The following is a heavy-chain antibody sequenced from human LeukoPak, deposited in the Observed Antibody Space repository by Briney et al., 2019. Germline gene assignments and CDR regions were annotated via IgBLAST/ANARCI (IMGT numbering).Heavy chain of an antibody. Sequence: SETLSLTCTVSGGSISSYYWSWIRQPPGKGLEWIGYIYYSGSTNYNPSLKRRVTISVDTSKNQFSLKLSSVTAADTAVYYCARTTPTYYYYYYYMDVWGKGTTVTVSS. J-gene: IGHJ6*03. V-gene: IGHV4-59*01. CDR1: GGSISSYY. CDR2: IYYSGST. D-gene: IGHD4-17*01. CDR3: ARTTPTYYYYYYYMDV.